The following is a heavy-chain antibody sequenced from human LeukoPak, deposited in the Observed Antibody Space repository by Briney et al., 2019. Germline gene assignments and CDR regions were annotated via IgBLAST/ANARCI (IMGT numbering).Heavy chain of an antibody. V-gene: IGHV5-51*01. CDR1: GYSFTSYR. CDR2: IYPGDSDT. CDR3: ARGGIDFWSGYYAREFDY. Sequence: GESLQISCKGSGYSFTSYRIGWVRQLPGKGLEWMGIIYPGDSDTRYSPSFQGQVTISADKSISTAYLQWSSLKASDTAMYYCARGGIDFWSGYYAREFDYWGQGTLVTVSS. J-gene: IGHJ4*02. D-gene: IGHD3-3*01.